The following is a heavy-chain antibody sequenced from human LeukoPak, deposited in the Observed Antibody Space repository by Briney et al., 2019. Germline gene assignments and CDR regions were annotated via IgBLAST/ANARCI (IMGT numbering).Heavy chain of an antibody. J-gene: IGHJ4*02. CDR2: ISYDGSNK. CDR1: GFTFSSYG. Sequence: GGSLRLSCAASGFTFSSYGMHWVRQAPGKGLEWVAVISYDGSNKYYADSVKGRFTISRDNSKNTLYLQMTNLRAEDTAVYYCAKDGAWLRFDDWGQGILVTVSS. D-gene: IGHD5-12*01. V-gene: IGHV3-30*18. CDR3: AKDGAWLRFDD.